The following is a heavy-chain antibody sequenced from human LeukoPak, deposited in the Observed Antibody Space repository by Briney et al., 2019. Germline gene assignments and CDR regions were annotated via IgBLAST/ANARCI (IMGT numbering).Heavy chain of an antibody. J-gene: IGHJ4*02. D-gene: IGHD3-22*01. V-gene: IGHV3-30*02. CDR2: IRYDGSNK. CDR3: AKGEYYYDSSGYPY. CDR1: GFTFSSYG. Sequence: GGSLRLSCAASGFTFSSYGMHWVRQAPGKGLEGVAFIRYDGSNKYYADSVKGRFTISRDNSKNTLYLQMNSLRAEDTAVYYCAKGEYYYDSSGYPYWGQGTLVTVSS.